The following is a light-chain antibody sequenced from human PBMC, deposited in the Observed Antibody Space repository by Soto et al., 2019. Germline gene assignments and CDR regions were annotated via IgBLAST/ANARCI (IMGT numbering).Light chain of an antibody. J-gene: IGKJ4*01. CDR3: QQRSNWPST. CDR1: QSVSSY. Sequence: EIVLTQSPATLSLSPGERATLSCRASQSVSSYLAWYQQKPGQAPRLLIYDASSRATGIPARFSGSGSGTDFTLTITSLEAEDCAVYYCQQRSNWPSTFGGGTKVEI. V-gene: IGKV3-11*01. CDR2: DAS.